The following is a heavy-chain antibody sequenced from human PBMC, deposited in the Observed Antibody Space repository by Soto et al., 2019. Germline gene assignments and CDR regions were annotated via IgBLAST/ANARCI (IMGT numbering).Heavy chain of an antibody. CDR3: VFRALPTTDDLQSLLYFDY. J-gene: IGHJ4*02. CDR1: GFNFRNYA. Sequence: EVQLLESGGGLVQPGGSLRLSCAASGFNFRNYAMNWVRQTPGKGLEWVSLITRTGDRTYYADSVRGRFTISRDNSKNTLFLQMNSLRAEDTALYYCVFRALPTTDDLQSLLYFDYWGQGTLVTVPS. V-gene: IGHV3-23*01. D-gene: IGHD1-1*01. CDR2: ITRTGDRT.